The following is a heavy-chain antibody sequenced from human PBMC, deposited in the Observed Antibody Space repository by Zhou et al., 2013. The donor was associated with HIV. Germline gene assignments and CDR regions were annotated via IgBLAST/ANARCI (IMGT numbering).Heavy chain of an antibody. CDR2: IIPVFGTA. CDR3: ARVGEMATIRTSAFDV. V-gene: IGHV1-69*01. CDR1: GYTFTDYY. J-gene: IGHJ3*01. D-gene: IGHD5-12*01. Sequence: QVQLVQSGAEVKKPGASVKVSCKTSGYTFTDYYMHWVRQAPGQGLEWMGGIIPVFGTANYAQKFQDRVTINVDESTSTAYMELSSLRSEDSAVYFCARVGEMATIRTSAFDVWGQGTMVTVSS.